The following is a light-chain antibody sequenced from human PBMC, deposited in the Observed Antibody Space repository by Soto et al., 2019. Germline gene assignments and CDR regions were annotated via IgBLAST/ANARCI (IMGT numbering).Light chain of an antibody. V-gene: IGKV3-15*01. CDR2: SAS. CDR1: QSISTE. CDR3: QQGHYCPLT. Sequence: EIVMTQSPATLSVSPGERATLSCRASQSISTELAWYQQKPGQPPRLLIYSASTRATCVPARFTGSVSGSEFTLTISGLQSEYFAVYYCQQGHYCPLTFGQGTMLEI. J-gene: IGKJ2*01.